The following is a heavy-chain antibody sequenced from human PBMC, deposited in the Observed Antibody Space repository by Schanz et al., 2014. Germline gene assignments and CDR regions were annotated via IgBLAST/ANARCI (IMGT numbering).Heavy chain of an antibody. CDR3: AGTFDSSGYYFDY. CDR1: GYTLSAYS. V-gene: IGHV1-46*03. J-gene: IGHJ4*02. Sequence: QVQLVQSGTQVKKPGASVKVSCKASGYTLSAYSLHWVRQAPGQGLEWMGIVNPSVRGAHFAREFHGGVTVTSDTSTSTVYMEQSGLRSEDAAVYYCAGTFDSSGYYFDYWGQGTLVTVSS. D-gene: IGHD3-22*01. CDR2: VNPSVRGA.